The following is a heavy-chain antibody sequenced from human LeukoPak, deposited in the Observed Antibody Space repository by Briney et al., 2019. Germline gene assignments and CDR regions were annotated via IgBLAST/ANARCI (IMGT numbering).Heavy chain of an antibody. D-gene: IGHD5-24*01. CDR1: GGSFSGYY. J-gene: IGHJ4*02. CDR3: ARGLRSREDYKDFDY. V-gene: IGHV4-34*01. CDR2: INHSEST. Sequence: PSETLSLTCAVYGGSFSGYYWTWIRQPPGKGLEWIGEINHSESTNYNPSLKSRVTISVDTSKNQFSLKLSSVTAADTALYYCARGLRSREDYKDFDYWGQGTLVTVSS.